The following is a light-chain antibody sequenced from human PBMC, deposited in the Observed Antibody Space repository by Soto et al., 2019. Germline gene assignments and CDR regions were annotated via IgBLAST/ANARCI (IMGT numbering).Light chain of an antibody. Sequence: QSVLTQPPSVSAAPGQTVTISCSGSSSNIGNNYVSWYQHLPGTAPKLLIYDNNRRPSGIPDRFSGSQSGTSATLGITGLQTGDEADYYCGTWDNSLSAVFGGGTKLNVL. J-gene: IGLJ2*01. CDR1: SSNIGNNY. CDR3: GTWDNSLSAV. V-gene: IGLV1-51*01. CDR2: DNN.